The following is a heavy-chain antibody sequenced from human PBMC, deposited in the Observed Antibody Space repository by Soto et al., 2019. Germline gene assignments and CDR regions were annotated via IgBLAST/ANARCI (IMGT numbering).Heavy chain of an antibody. CDR3: ARERSVGYCITTTCPKPFYYYAMYV. V-gene: IGHV1-69*12. CDR2: IIPIFGTP. J-gene: IGHJ6*02. D-gene: IGHD2-2*01. Sequence: QVQLVQSGAEVKKPGSSLKVSCKASGGTFTNYAFSWVRQAPGQGPEWMGGIIPIFGTPDYAQKFQGRVIITADESTRTVSMELNSLRSDDTAVYYCARERSVGYCITTTCPKPFYYYAMYVWGQGTTVTVSS. CDR1: GGTFTNYA.